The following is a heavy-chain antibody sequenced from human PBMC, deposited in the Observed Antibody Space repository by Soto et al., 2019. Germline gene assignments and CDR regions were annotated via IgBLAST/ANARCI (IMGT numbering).Heavy chain of an antibody. Sequence: ASVKVSCKASGGTISSYTISWVRQAPGQGLEWMGRIIPILGIANYAQKFQGRVTITADKSTSTAYMELSSLRSEDTAVYYCASGLWFGEFAYYYMDVWGKGTTVTVSS. CDR2: IIPILGIA. J-gene: IGHJ6*03. CDR3: ASGLWFGEFAYYYMDV. CDR1: GGTISSYT. V-gene: IGHV1-69*02. D-gene: IGHD3-10*01.